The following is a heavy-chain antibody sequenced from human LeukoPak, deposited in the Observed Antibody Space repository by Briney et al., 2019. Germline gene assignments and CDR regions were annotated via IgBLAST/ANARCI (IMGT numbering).Heavy chain of an antibody. J-gene: IGHJ4*02. CDR1: GGSISTYY. CDR3: ARVLLWFGEPTSYFDY. Sequence: SETLSLTCTVSGGSISTYYWSWIRQPPGKGLEWIGYIYYSGSTNYNPSLKSRVTISVDTSKNQFSLKLSSVTAADTAVYYCARVLLWFGEPTSYFDYWGQGTLVTVSS. D-gene: IGHD3-10*01. CDR2: IYYSGST. V-gene: IGHV4-59*08.